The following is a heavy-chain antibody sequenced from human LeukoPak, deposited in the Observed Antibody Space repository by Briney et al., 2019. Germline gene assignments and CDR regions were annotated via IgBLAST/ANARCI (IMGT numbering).Heavy chain of an antibody. D-gene: IGHD6-19*01. J-gene: IGHJ4*02. V-gene: IGHV3-33*01. Sequence: GRSLRLSCAASGFPFSSYGMHWVRQAPGKGLEWVARLVYDERSDYADSVKGRYSISRDNSKNTLFLDMSDVRVEDTAVYYCARDLSAAFDFWGQGVLVTVSS. CDR2: LVYDERS. CDR3: ARDLSAAFDF. CDR1: GFPFSSYG.